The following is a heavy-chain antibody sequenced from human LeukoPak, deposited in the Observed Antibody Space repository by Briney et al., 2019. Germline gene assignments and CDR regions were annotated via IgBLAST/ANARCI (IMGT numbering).Heavy chain of an antibody. CDR3: ARDLYYYYMDV. V-gene: IGHV1-46*01. Sequence: ASVKVSCKASGYTFTSYYMHWVRQAPGQGLGWMGIINPSGGSTSYAQKFQGRVTMTRDMSTSTVYMELSSLRSEDTAVYYCARDLYYYYMDVWGKGTTVTVSS. CDR2: INPSGGST. CDR1: GYTFTSYY. J-gene: IGHJ6*03.